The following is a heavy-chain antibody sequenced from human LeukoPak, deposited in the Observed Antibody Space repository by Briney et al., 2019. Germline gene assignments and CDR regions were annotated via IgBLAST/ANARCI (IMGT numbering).Heavy chain of an antibody. Sequence: SETLSLTCTVSGGSISSYYWSWIRQPPGKGLEWIGYIYYSGSTNYNPSLKRRVTISVETSKNQFSLKLSSVTAADTAVYYCARGRRDTAMIIYYYYYYMDVWGKGTTGTISS. V-gene: IGHV4-59*01. J-gene: IGHJ6*03. D-gene: IGHD5-18*01. CDR3: ARGRRDTAMIIYYYYYYMDV. CDR2: IYYSGST. CDR1: GGSISSYY.